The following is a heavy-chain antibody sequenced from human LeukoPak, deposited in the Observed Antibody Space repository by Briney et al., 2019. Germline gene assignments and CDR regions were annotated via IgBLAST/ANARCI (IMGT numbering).Heavy chain of an antibody. CDR1: GFIFKNYV. CDR3: AKRSVGRGWYTTQRHFDS. V-gene: IGHV3-23*01. D-gene: IGHD6-19*01. CDR2: ISANGGFT. J-gene: IGHJ4*02. Sequence: GGSLRLSCEASGFIFKNYVMIWVRQAPGKGLQWVSGISANGGFTYYADYVKGRLTISRDNSKSTMYLEMNSLKAEDTGVYYCAKRSVGRGWYTTQRHFDSWGRGTLVTVSS.